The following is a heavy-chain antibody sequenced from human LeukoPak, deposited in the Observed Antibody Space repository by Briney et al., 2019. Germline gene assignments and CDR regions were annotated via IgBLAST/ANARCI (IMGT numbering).Heavy chain of an antibody. J-gene: IGHJ4*02. V-gene: IGHV1-18*01. Sequence: GASVKVSCKASGGTLSSYAISWARQAPGQGLEWMGWISAYNGNTNYAQKLQGRVTMTTDTSTSTAYMELRSLRSDDTAVYYCARGAGRSDFWSGSGDRYYFDYWGQGTLVTVSS. CDR1: GGTLSSYA. CDR3: ARGAGRSDFWSGSGDRYYFDY. CDR2: ISAYNGNT. D-gene: IGHD3-3*01.